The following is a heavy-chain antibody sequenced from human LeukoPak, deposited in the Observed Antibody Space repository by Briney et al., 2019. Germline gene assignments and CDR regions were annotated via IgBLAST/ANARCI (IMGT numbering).Heavy chain of an antibody. D-gene: IGHD3-16*01. CDR3: ATLGEDNSDTPFDY. V-gene: IGHV1-2*06. J-gene: IGHJ4*02. Sequence: GASVKVSCKASGYTFIDYYIHWVRQAPGQGLEWMGRINPTTGDTDYAQKFQGKVSMTRDTSISTAYMDVSRLRSDDTAVYYCATLGEDNSDTPFDYWGQGTLVTVSS. CDR2: INPTTGDT. CDR1: GYTFIDYY.